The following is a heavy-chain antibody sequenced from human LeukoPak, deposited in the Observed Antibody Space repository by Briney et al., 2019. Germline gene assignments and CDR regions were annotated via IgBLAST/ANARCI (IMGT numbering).Heavy chain of an antibody. CDR2: IIPSFGTA. J-gene: IGHJ3*02. CDR1: GGTFSSYA. V-gene: IGHV1-69*05. D-gene: IGHD4-17*01. Sequence: GASVKVSCKASGGTFSSYAISWVRQAPGQGLEWMGGIIPSFGTANYAQKFQGRVTMTTDESTSTAYMELSSLRSEDTAVYYCAGVRRDYGDYGAFDIWGQGTMVTVSS. CDR3: AGVRRDYGDYGAFDI.